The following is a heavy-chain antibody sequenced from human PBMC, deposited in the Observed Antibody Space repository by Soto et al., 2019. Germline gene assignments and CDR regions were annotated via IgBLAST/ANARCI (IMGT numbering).Heavy chain of an antibody. CDR3: ARGGSGPDY. D-gene: IGHD3-10*01. Sequence: QVQLQESGPGLVKPSQTLSLTCTVSGASISSGGYYWSWIRQHPGKGLEWIGHIYYSGSTYYNPSLKSRVTIVIDTSEPQFSLKLTSVTAADTAVYDCARGGSGPDYWGQGTLVTVSS. CDR2: IYYSGST. J-gene: IGHJ4*02. V-gene: IGHV4-31*03. CDR1: GASISSGGYY.